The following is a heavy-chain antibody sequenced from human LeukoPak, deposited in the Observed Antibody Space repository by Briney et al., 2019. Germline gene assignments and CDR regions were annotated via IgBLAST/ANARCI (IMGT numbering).Heavy chain of an antibody. D-gene: IGHD2-2*01. V-gene: IGHV1-18*01. Sequence: ASVKVSCKASGYTFLSHGFSWVRQAPGQGLEWMGWTSANNRNTNYAQRLQGRVTMTTDTSTNTAYMELRTLRSDDTAVYYCARSQAVVSSSLYYYYMDVWGKATTIIVSS. CDR2: TSANNRNT. CDR1: GYTFLSHG. CDR3: ARSQAVVSSSLYYYYMDV. J-gene: IGHJ6*03.